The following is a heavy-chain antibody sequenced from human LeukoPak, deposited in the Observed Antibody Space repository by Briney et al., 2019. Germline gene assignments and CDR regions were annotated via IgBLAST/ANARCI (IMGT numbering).Heavy chain of an antibody. CDR2: IRYDGSNK. V-gene: IGHV3-30*02. CDR1: GFTFSSYG. CDR3: TTVHLSGTHY. Sequence: GGSLRLSCAASGFTFSSYGMHWVRQAPGKGLEWVAFIRYDGSNKYYADSVKGRFTISRDNSKNTLYLQMNSLKTEDTAVYYCTTVHLSGTHYWGQGTLVTVSS. D-gene: IGHD1-1*01. J-gene: IGHJ4*02.